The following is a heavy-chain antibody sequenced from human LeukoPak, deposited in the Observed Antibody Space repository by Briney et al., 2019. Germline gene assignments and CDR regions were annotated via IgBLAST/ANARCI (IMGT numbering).Heavy chain of an antibody. V-gene: IGHV3-21*01. J-gene: IGHJ2*01. CDR2: ISSSSSYI. CDR3: ARDVYASFDL. CDR1: GITFSSYG. Sequence: GGTLRLSCAASGITFSSYGMSWVRQVPGKGLEWVSSISSSSSYIYYADSVKGRFTISRDNAKNSLYLQMNSLRAEDTAVYYCARDVYASFDLWGRGTLVTVSS. D-gene: IGHD2/OR15-2a*01.